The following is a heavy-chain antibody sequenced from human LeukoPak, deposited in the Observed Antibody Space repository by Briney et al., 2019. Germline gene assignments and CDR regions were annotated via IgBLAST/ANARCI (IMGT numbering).Heavy chain of an antibody. D-gene: IGHD4-11*01. CDR2: ITGSGDST. Sequence: GGSLRLSCVASGFTFSRYYMHWVRQAPGKGLVWVSSITGSGDSTYYADSVKGRFTISRDNSKNTLYLQMNSLRAEDTAVYYCADSNYWYPVDYWGQGTLVTVSS. J-gene: IGHJ4*02. CDR3: ADSNYWYPVDY. CDR1: GFTFSRYY. V-gene: IGHV3-23*01.